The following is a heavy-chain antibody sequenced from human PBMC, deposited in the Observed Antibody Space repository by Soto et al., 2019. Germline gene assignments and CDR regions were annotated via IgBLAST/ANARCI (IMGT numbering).Heavy chain of an antibody. J-gene: IGHJ6*02. CDR3: ARGKGEYYYYYYGMDV. CDR2: IYYSGST. Sequence: PSETLSLTCTVSGGSISSYYWSWIRQPPGKGLEWIGYIYYSGSTNYNPSLKSRVTISVDTSKNQFSLKLSSVTAADTAVYYCARGKGEYYYYYYGMDVWGQGTTVTVS. CDR1: GGSISSYY. V-gene: IGHV4-59*01.